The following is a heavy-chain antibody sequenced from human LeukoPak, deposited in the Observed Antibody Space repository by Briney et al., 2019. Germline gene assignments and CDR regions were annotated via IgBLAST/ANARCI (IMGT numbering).Heavy chain of an antibody. J-gene: IGHJ4*02. CDR2: IYPGDPET. V-gene: IGHV5-51*01. CDR1: GYSFNSYY. D-gene: IGHD3-3*01. Sequence: PGESLKISCKASGYSFNSYYIGWVRQMPGKGLEWMGMIYPGDPETRYSPSFQGHVTISLDGSITTAYLRFNNLKASDTAMYYCARGVDFWSGSPYFDFWGQGTLVTVSS. CDR3: ARGVDFWSGSPYFDF.